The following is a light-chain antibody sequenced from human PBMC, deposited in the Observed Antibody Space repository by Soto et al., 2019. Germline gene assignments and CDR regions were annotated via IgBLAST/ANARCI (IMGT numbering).Light chain of an antibody. V-gene: IGLV2-14*01. CDR2: DVS. Sequence: QSALTQPASVSGSPGQSIAISCTGTSSDVGGYIYVSWYRQHPGKAPKLLIYDVSNRPSGVSNRFSGSKSGNTASLTISGLQAEDEADYYCSSYTSSSTLVFGGGTKLTVL. CDR3: SSYTSSSTLV. CDR1: SSDVGGYIY. J-gene: IGLJ2*01.